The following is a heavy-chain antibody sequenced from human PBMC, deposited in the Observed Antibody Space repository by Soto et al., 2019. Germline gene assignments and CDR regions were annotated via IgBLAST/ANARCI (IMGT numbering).Heavy chain of an antibody. Sequence: PGGSLRLSCVASGFILSGYDMHWVRQATGEGLEWVSAIGTAGDPYYSGSVKGRFTISRGNAENSVYLQMNSLRAGDTAVYYCARAGYDRSGYYFYAMEVLGPRTTVSVSS. CDR2: IGTAGDP. CDR3: ARAGYDRSGYYFYAMEV. CDR1: GFILSGYD. V-gene: IGHV3-13*05. J-gene: IGHJ6*01. D-gene: IGHD6-19*01.